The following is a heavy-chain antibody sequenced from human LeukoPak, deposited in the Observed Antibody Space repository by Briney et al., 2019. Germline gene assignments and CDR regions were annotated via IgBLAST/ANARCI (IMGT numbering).Heavy chain of an antibody. CDR3: ARVVFGTDAYYFDY. D-gene: IGHD3-10*02. CDR2: IIPVFGSP. CDR1: GGTFSSYA. J-gene: IGHJ4*02. Sequence: SVKVSCKASGGTFSSYAISWVRQAPGQGLEWMGGIIPVFGSPNYAQKFQGRVTITADESTSTAYMELSSLRSEDTAVYYCARVVFGTDAYYFDYWGQGTLVTVSS. V-gene: IGHV1-69*13.